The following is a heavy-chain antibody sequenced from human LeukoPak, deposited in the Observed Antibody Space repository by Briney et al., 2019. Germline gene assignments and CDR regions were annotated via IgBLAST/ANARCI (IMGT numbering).Heavy chain of an antibody. CDR1: GFTFSSSW. CDR3: ARLPGEQQPLDY. D-gene: IGHD6-13*01. J-gene: IGHJ4*02. Sequence: GGSLRLSCAASGFTFSSSWMSWVRQAPGKGLEWVANIKQDGSEKYYVDSVKGRFTISRDNAKNSLYLQMNSLRAEDTAVYYCARLPGEQQPLDYWGQGTLVTVSS. V-gene: IGHV3-7*01. CDR2: IKQDGSEK.